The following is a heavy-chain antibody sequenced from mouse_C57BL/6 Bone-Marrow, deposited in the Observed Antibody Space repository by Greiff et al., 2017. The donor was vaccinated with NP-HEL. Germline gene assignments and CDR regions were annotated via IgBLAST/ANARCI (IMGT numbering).Heavy chain of an antibody. V-gene: IGHV5-4*01. Sequence: VESGGGLVKPGGSLKLSCAASGFTFSSYAMSWVRQTPEKRLEWVATISDGGSYTYYPDNVKGRFTISRDNAKNNLYLQMSHLKSEDTAMYYCARDGYGSTPFDYWGQGTTLTVSS. CDR2: ISDGGSYT. CDR1: GFTFSSYA. CDR3: ARDGYGSTPFDY. D-gene: IGHD1-1*01. J-gene: IGHJ2*01.